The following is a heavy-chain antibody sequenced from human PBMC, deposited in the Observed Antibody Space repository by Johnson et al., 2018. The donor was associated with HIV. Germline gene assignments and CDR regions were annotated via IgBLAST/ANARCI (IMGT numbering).Heavy chain of an antibody. CDR1: GFTFSSYG. V-gene: IGHV3-30*02. CDR3: AKSVGVDAFDI. CDR2: IRYDGSNK. Sequence: QVQLVESGGGLVQPGRSLRLSCAASGFTFSSYGMHWVRRAPGKGLEWVAFIRYDGSNKHFVESVKGRFTISRDNSKNTLYLQMNSLRGEDTALYYCAKSVGVDAFDIWGQGTMVTVSS. D-gene: IGHD3-16*01. J-gene: IGHJ3*02.